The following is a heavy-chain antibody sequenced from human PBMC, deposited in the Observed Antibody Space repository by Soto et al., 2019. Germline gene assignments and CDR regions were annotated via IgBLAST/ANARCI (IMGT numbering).Heavy chain of an antibody. J-gene: IGHJ6*02. V-gene: IGHV6-1*01. D-gene: IGHD3-16*01. CDR1: GDSVSSNTAA. Sequence: PSQTLSLTCAISGDSVSSNTAAWNWIRQSPSRGLEWLGRTYYRSKWFNNYAASLKSRITINPDTSKNQFSLQLNSVNPEDTGVYYCAREDDSKDYFYGMDAWGQGTTVTVSS. CDR2: TYYRSKWFN. CDR3: AREDDSKDYFYGMDA.